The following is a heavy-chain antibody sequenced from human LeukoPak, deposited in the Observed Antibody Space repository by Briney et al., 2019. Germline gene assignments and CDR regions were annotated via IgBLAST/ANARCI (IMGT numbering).Heavy chain of an antibody. Sequence: AGGSLRLSCAASGFTFSSFTMNWVRQAPGKGLEWVSSISSTSTYIHYADSVKGRFTIARDNSKKTLYLQMNSLRAEDTAVYYCARRNSGWYGPDYWGQGTLVTVSS. V-gene: IGHV3-21*01. CDR2: ISSTSTYI. CDR1: GFTFSSFT. J-gene: IGHJ4*02. D-gene: IGHD6-19*01. CDR3: ARRNSGWYGPDY.